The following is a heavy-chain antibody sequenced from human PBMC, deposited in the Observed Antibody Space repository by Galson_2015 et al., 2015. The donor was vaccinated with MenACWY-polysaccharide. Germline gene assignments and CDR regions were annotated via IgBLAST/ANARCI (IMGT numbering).Heavy chain of an antibody. CDR2: IYYSGRT. D-gene: IGHD3-3*01. CDR1: GGSISIGDYP. J-gene: IGHJ5*02. CDR3: ARVGKTSGSFGWFDP. Sequence: TLSLTCTVSGGSISIGDYPWTWIRQHPGKDLEWIGYIYYSGRTYYNPSFESQASISLDTSKNQFSLKLSSVTAADTAVYYCARVGKTSGSFGWFDPWGQGTLVTVSS. V-gene: IGHV4-31*01.